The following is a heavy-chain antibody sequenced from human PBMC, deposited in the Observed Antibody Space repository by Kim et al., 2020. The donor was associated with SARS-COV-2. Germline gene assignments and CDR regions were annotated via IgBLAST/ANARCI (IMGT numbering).Heavy chain of an antibody. CDR1: EFSFSSYS. Sequence: GGSLRLSCAASEFSFSSYSMNWVRQAPGKGLEWVSYISRSSSTINYADSVKGRFTISRDDAKKSLYLQMNSLRDEDTAVYYCARGFSDIGYNFNYMDVWGQGTTVTVSS. J-gene: IGHJ6*01. CDR3: ARGFSDIGYNFNYMDV. D-gene: IGHD1-1*01. CDR2: ISRSSSTI. V-gene: IGHV3-48*02.